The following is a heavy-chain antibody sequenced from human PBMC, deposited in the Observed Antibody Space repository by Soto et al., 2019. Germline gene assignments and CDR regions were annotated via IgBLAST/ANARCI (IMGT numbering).Heavy chain of an antibody. V-gene: IGHV1-18*01. CDR1: GYTFTSYG. J-gene: IGHJ6*02. Sequence: GASVKVSCKASGYTFTSYGISWVRQAPGQGLEWMGWISAYNGNTNYAQKLQGRVTMTTDTSTSTAYMELRSLRSDGTAVYYCARDEPLYYYYGMDVWGQGTTVTVSS. CDR2: ISAYNGNT. CDR3: ARDEPLYYYYGMDV.